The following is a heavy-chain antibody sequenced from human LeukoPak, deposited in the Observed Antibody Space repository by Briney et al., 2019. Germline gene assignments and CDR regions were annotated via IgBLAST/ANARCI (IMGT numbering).Heavy chain of an antibody. CDR3: AKDLLYYGPGTYYNAAEYFQF. CDR1: GXTFSSYA. J-gene: IGHJ1*01. V-gene: IGHV3-30*18. Sequence: GGSLRLSWAASGXTFSSYAVHWVRQAPGKGLEWVAVISYDGSNKDYADSVKGRFTISRDNSRNTLSLQMNSLRPEDTAVYYCAKDLLYYGPGTYYNAAEYFQFWGQGTQVTVSS. D-gene: IGHD3-10*01. CDR2: ISYDGSNK.